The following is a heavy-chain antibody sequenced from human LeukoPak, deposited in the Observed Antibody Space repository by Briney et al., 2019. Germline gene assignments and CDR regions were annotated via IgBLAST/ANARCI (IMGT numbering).Heavy chain of an antibody. CDR1: GFTVCSNS. D-gene: IGHD2-2*01. CDR2: IYSDNT. V-gene: IGHV3-53*01. Sequence: GGSLRLSCTVSGFTVCSNSMSWVRQAPGKRLEWVSFIYSDNTHYSDSVKGRFTISRDNSKNTLYLQMNSLRAEDTAVYYCARGTHCSSTSCSVYWGQGTLVTVSS. CDR3: ARGTHCSSTSCSVY. J-gene: IGHJ4*02.